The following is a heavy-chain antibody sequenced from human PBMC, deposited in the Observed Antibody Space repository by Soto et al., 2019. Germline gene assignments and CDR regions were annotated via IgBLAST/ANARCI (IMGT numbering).Heavy chain of an antibody. D-gene: IGHD5-18*01. CDR1: GFTFSSYA. CDR3: ARYPLWSTAMVLWYFDL. Sequence: QVQLVESGGGVVQPGRSLRLSCAASGFTFSSYAMPWVRQAPGKGLEWVAVMSYDGSKKYYADSVKGRCNTSRYNSKNTLYLQMNSLRAEDTAVYYCARYPLWSTAMVLWYFDLWGRGTLVPVSS. CDR2: MSYDGSKK. J-gene: IGHJ2*01. V-gene: IGHV3-30-3*01.